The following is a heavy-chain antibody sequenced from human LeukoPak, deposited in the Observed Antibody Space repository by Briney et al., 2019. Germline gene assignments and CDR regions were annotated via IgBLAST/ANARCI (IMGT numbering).Heavy chain of an antibody. Sequence: PGGSLRLSCAASGFTFSIYAMSWVRQAPGKGLEWVSAISGSGSSTIYYTDSVKGRFTISRDNAKDSLYLQMDSLRAEDTAVYYCARERQTDKLGNFAYWGQGTLVTVSS. CDR2: ISGSGSSTI. D-gene: IGHD7-27*01. J-gene: IGHJ4*02. V-gene: IGHV3-23*01. CDR1: GFTFSIYA. CDR3: ARERQTDKLGNFAY.